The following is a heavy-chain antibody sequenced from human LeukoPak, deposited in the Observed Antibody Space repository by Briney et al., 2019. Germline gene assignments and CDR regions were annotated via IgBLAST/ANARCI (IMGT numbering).Heavy chain of an antibody. CDR2: ISWNSGSI. J-gene: IGHJ5*02. CDR1: GFTFDDYA. V-gene: IGHV3-9*01. CDR3: AKGGSSSWYANWFDP. D-gene: IGHD6-13*01. Sequence: PGGSLRLSCAASGFTFDDYAMHWVRQAPGKGLEWVSGISWNSGSIGYADSVKGRFTISRDNAKNSLYLQMNSLRAEDTALYYCAKGGSSSWYANWFDPWGQGTLVTASS.